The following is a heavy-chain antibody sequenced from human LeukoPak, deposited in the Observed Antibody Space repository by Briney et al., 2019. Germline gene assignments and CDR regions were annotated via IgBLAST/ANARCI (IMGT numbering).Heavy chain of an antibody. J-gene: IGHJ4*02. CDR1: GYTLTGYY. CDR2: IKPNRGGT. D-gene: IGHD6-19*01. V-gene: IGHV1-2*02. Sequence: GASVKPSCEASGYTLTGYYMHWVRQASGQGLDWMGWIKPNRGGTNYAQKFPVRATMTRNTSISTAYLALSRLRSDDTAVYYFASYISGLGYYFDYLVQGTLVTVSS. CDR3: ASYISGLGYYFDY.